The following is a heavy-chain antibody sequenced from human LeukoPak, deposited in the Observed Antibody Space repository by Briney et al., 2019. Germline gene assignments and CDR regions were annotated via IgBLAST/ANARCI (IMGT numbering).Heavy chain of an antibody. CDR2: ISRSGGST. V-gene: IGHV3-23*01. Sequence: GGSLRLSCAASGFTFSSYAMGWVRQAPGKGLEWVSDISRSGGSTYYADSVKGLFTISRDNSKNTLYLQMNSLRAEDTAVYYCSTEAYMTTGTTPDYGRQGTLVLVSS. CDR1: GFTFSSYA. J-gene: IGHJ4*02. CDR3: STEAYMTTGTTPDY. D-gene: IGHD4-11*01.